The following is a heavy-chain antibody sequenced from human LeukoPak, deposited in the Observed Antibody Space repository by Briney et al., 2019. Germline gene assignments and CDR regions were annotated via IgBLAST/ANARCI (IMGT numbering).Heavy chain of an antibody. CDR2: ISSSSSYI. Sequence: GGSLRLSCAASGFTFSDYSMNWVRQAPGKGLEWVSSISSSSSYIYYADSVKGRFTISRDNAKSSLYLQMNSLRAEDTAVYYCARVSGSYSDGYFDYWGQGTLVTVSS. V-gene: IGHV3-21*01. CDR1: GFTFSDYS. D-gene: IGHD1-26*01. J-gene: IGHJ4*02. CDR3: ARVSGSYSDGYFDY.